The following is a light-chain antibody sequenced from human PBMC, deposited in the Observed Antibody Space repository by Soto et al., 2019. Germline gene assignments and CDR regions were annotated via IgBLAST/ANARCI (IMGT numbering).Light chain of an antibody. V-gene: IGKV3-15*01. CDR2: DAS. Sequence: EIVLARSPAVLSVSPGERATLSCRASQSVSSNLAWYQQKPGQAPRLLIYDASARATGIPARFSGSGSGTEFTLIITGLQSEDFAVYYCHQYNNWPRTFGQGTKVDIK. CDR1: QSVSSN. J-gene: IGKJ1*01. CDR3: HQYNNWPRT.